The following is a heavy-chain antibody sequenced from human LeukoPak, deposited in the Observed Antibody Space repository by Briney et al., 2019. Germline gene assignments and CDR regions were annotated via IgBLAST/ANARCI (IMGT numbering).Heavy chain of an antibody. J-gene: IGHJ4*02. CDR1: GFTFSSYG. CDR2: ISYDGSNK. V-gene: IGHV3-30*18. D-gene: IGHD2-2*01. CDR3: AKDRVIVVVPAANFDY. Sequence: GGSLRLSCVASGFTFSSYGMDWVRQAPGKGLEWVAVISYDGSNKYYADSVKGRFTISRDNSKNTLYLQMNSLRAEDTAVYYCAKDRVIVVVPAANFDYWGQGTLVTVSS.